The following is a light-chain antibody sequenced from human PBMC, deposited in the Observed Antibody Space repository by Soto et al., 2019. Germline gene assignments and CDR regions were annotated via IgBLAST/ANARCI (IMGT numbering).Light chain of an antibody. CDR2: GAS. J-gene: IGKJ4*01. CDR3: QQHGTSPI. Sequence: VVLTQSPGTLSLSPGERATLSCRASQAVSSILLAWYQQKPGQAPRLLIYGASSRATGIPDRFSGSGSGTDFTLTVSRLEPEDFAVYYCQQHGTSPIFGGGTKWIS. CDR1: QAVSSIL. V-gene: IGKV3-20*01.